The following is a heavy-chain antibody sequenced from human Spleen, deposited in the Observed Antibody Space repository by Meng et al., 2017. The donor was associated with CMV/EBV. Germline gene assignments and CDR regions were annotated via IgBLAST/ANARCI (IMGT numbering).Heavy chain of an antibody. V-gene: IGHV1-69*05. CDR2: IIPIFGTV. D-gene: IGHD4-17*01. CDR1: RTTFNSYS. CDR3: ARSHTNDYGDFGY. Sequence: KASRTTFNSYSSYWVRQAPGHGLECVGGIIPIFGTVNYAQRFQGRVTITTDESTSTAYMELSSLRSDDTAMYYCARSHTNDYGDFGYWGQGTLVTVSS. J-gene: IGHJ4*02.